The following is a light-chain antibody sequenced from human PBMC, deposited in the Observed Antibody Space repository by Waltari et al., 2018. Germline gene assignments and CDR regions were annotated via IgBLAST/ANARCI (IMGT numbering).Light chain of an antibody. Sequence: DIQMTQSPSSLSASVGGRVTIICPASQDISNYVSWYQHKPGKAPSLLIYDASNLEAGVSSRFSGSGSGTIFTLTINSLRPEDIATYYCQQYDSLRTFGGGTKVQI. J-gene: IGKJ4*01. CDR2: DAS. V-gene: IGKV1-33*01. CDR3: QQYDSLRT. CDR1: QDISNY.